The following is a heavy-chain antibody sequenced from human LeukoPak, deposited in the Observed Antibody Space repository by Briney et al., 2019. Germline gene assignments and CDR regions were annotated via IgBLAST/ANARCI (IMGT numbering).Heavy chain of an antibody. D-gene: IGHD6-13*01. CDR2: ISGSGGST. Sequence: GGSLRLSCAASGFTFSSYAMSWVRQAPGKGLEWVSVISGSGGSTYYADSVKGRFTISRDNSKNTLYLQMNSLRAEDTAVYCCAKDIAAAAGPHHYYGMDVWGQGTTVTVSS. CDR3: AKDIAAAAGPHHYYGMDV. CDR1: GFTFSSYA. V-gene: IGHV3-23*01. J-gene: IGHJ6*02.